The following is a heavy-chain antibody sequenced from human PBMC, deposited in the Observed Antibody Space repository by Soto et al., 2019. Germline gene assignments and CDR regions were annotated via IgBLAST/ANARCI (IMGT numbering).Heavy chain of an antibody. CDR1: GFTLSRHT. Sequence: PGGSLRLSCAASGFTLSRHTMNLVRQAPGKGLEWVSFIGSRTSDIYYADSVKGRFTISRDNAKNSLYLDLTRLRAEDTAVYFCVRDYYDTSGYPNTFDMWGQGTMVPVSS. D-gene: IGHD3-22*01. CDR3: VRDYYDTSGYPNTFDM. J-gene: IGHJ3*02. V-gene: IGHV3-21*01. CDR2: IGSRTSDI.